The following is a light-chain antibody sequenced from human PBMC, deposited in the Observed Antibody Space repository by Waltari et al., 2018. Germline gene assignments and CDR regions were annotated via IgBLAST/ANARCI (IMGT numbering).Light chain of an antibody. J-gene: IGKJ4*01. CDR3: QQRSNWPLT. CDR1: HSVSRY. Sequence: EIVLTQSPATLSLSPGERATLSCRASHSVSRYLAWYQQRPGQAPRLLIYDASNRATGIPARFSGSGSETDFTLTISSLEPEDFAVYYCQQRSNWPLTFAGGTKVEIK. CDR2: DAS. V-gene: IGKV3-11*01.